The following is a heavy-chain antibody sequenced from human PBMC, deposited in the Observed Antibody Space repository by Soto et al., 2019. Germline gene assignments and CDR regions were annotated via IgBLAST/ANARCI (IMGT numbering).Heavy chain of an antibody. Sequence: SVKVSCKASGRSFSSYVISWVRQAPGQGLEWVGGIILMFGKTTYAQKFQGRVTINTDDSTSTGYMELSSLRSEDTAMYYCAREVLTYYYDGSGYYRGYFDYWGQGTLVTVSS. CDR1: GRSFSSYV. D-gene: IGHD3-22*01. J-gene: IGHJ4*02. CDR3: AREVLTYYYDGSGYYRGYFDY. V-gene: IGHV1-69*05. CDR2: IILMFGKT.